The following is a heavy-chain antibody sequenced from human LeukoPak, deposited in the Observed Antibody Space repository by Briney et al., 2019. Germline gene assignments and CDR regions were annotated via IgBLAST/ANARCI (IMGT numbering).Heavy chain of an antibody. Sequence: PSETLSLTCTVSGYSISSGYYWGWIRQPPGKGLEWIGSIYHSGSTYYNPSLKSRVTISVNTSKNQFSLKLSSVTAADTAVYYCARDEAGTTSRWFDPWGQGTLVTVSS. J-gene: IGHJ5*02. CDR3: ARDEAGTTSRWFDP. CDR1: GYSISSGYY. V-gene: IGHV4-38-2*02. D-gene: IGHD1-1*01. CDR2: IYHSGST.